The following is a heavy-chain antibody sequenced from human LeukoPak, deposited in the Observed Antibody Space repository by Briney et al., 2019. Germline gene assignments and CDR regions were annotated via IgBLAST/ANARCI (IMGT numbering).Heavy chain of an antibody. CDR3: ARDRGVSGNYYDY. V-gene: IGHV1-3*01. D-gene: IGHD3-10*01. J-gene: IGHJ4*02. CDR1: GYTFTSYA. Sequence: ASVKVSCKASGYTFTSYAMHWVRQAPGQRPEWMGWINAGNGNTKYSQKFQGRVTITRDTSASTAYMELSSLRSEDTAVYYCARDRGVSGNYYDYWGQGTLVTVSS. CDR2: INAGNGNT.